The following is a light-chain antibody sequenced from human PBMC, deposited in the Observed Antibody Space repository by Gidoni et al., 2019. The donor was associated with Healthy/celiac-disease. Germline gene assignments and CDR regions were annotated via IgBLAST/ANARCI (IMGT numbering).Light chain of an antibody. CDR1: KLGDKY. J-gene: IGLJ3*02. CDR2: QDN. CDR3: QAWDSSTSNWV. V-gene: IGLV3-1*01. Sequence: SYELTQPPSVSVSPGQTASITCSGDKLGDKYACWYQQKSGQSPVLVIYQDNKRPSGIPERFSGSNSGNTATLTISGTQAMDEAYYYCQAWDSSTSNWVFGGGTKLTVL.